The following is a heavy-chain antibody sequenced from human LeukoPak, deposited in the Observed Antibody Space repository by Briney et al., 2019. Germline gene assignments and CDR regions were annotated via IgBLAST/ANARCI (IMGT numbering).Heavy chain of an antibody. CDR1: GYTFTSYG. J-gene: IGHJ4*02. V-gene: IGHV1-18*01. CDR2: ISAYNGNT. Sequence: ASVKVSCKASGYTFTSYGISWVRQAPGQGLEWMGWISAYNGNTNYAQKLQGRVTMTTDTSTSTAYMELRSLRSDDTAVYYCARFVGQVVVPAAHPDQGDFDYWGQGTLVTVSS. D-gene: IGHD2-2*01. CDR3: ARFVGQVVVPAAHPDQGDFDY.